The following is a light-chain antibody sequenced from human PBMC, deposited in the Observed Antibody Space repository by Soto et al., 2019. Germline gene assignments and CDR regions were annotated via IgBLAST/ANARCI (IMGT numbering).Light chain of an antibody. CDR2: EVF. V-gene: IGLV2-8*01. CDR1: SSDVGGYNY. CDR3: SSYAASGNFVV. Sequence: QSALTQPPSASGSPGQSVTISCTGTSSDVGGYNYVSWYQQHPGKAPKLMIYEVFKRPSGVPDRFSGSKSGYTASLTVSGLQAEDEADYSCSSYAASGNFVVFGGGTKVTVL. J-gene: IGLJ2*01.